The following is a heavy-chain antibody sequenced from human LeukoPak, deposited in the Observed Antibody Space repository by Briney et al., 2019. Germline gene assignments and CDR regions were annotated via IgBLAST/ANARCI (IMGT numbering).Heavy chain of an antibody. CDR1: GGSISSGDYY. Sequence: SQTLSLTCTVSGGSISSGDYYWSWIRQPPGKGLEWIGYIYYSGSTYYNPSLKSRVTISVDTSKNRFSLKLSSVTAADTAVYYCASHSSGYDSGNDAFDIWGQGTMVTVSS. CDR2: IYYSGST. D-gene: IGHD3-22*01. J-gene: IGHJ3*02. V-gene: IGHV4-30-4*08. CDR3: ASHSSGYDSGNDAFDI.